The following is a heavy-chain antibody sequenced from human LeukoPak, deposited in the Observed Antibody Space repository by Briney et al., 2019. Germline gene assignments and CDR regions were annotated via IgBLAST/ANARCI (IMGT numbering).Heavy chain of an antibody. V-gene: IGHV1-2*02. D-gene: IGHD2-15*01. J-gene: IGHJ4*02. CDR2: INPNSGGT. Sequence: ASVEVSCKASGYTFTGYYMHWVRQAPGQGLEWMGWINPNSGGTNYAQKFQGRVTMTRDTSISTAYMELSRLRSDDTAVYYCARDEAVVVVAATYFDYWGQGTLVTVSS. CDR3: ARDEAVVVVAATYFDY. CDR1: GYTFTGYY.